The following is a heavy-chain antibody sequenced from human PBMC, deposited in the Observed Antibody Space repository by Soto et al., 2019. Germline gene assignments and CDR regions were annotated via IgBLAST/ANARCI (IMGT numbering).Heavy chain of an antibody. CDR3: ARDQGHYDSSGYSHPSSFDY. J-gene: IGHJ4*02. D-gene: IGHD3-22*01. Sequence: VSVKVSCKAPGYTFXSYSMYWARQAPGQRLEWMGWINAGNGNTKYSQKFQGRVTITRDTSASTAYMELSSLRSEDTAVYYCARDQGHYDSSGYSHPSSFDYWGQGTLVTVSS. CDR1: GYTFXSYS. CDR2: INAGNGNT. V-gene: IGHV1-3*01.